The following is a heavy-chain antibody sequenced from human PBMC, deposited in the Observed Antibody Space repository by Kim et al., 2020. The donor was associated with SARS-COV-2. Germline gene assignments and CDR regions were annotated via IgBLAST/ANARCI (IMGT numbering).Heavy chain of an antibody. V-gene: IGHV1-8*01. J-gene: IGHJ5*02. Sequence: KFQGRVTMTRNTSISTAYMELSSLRSEDTAVYYCASLYYYGSGSFNWFDPWGQGTLVTVSS. D-gene: IGHD3-10*01. CDR3: ASLYYYGSGSFNWFDP.